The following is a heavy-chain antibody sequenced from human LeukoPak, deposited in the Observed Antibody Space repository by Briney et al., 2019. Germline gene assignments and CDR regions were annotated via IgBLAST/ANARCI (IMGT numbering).Heavy chain of an antibody. CDR1: TGSISNSSYY. Sequence: SETLSLTCTVSTGSISNSSYYWGWFRQPPGKGLEWIGSIYYSGDTYSTPSLKSRVTISLDTSNNQFSLRLSSVTAADTAVYYCAREVNYGDYGDNAFDIWGQGTMVTVSS. D-gene: IGHD4-17*01. CDR2: IYYSGDT. CDR3: AREVNYGDYGDNAFDI. J-gene: IGHJ3*02. V-gene: IGHV4-39*07.